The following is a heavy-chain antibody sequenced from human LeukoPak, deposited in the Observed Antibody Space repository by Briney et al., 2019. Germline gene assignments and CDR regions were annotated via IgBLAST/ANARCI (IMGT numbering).Heavy chain of an antibody. D-gene: IGHD2-15*01. CDR2: IYSDGGT. CDR3: ARDSKGPAF. J-gene: IGHJ4*02. CDR1: GFTVNGNY. Sequence: GGSLRLSCAASGFTVNGNYMSWVRQAPGKGLEWVSVIYSDGGTYYSDYVRGRFTISRDYSKNTLYLQMSSLRVEDTAVYYCARDSKGPAFWGQGTLVTVSS. V-gene: IGHV3-53*01.